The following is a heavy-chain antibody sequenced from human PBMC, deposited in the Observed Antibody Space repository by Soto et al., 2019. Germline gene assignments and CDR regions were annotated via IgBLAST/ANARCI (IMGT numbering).Heavy chain of an antibody. CDR2: ISYDGSNK. V-gene: IGHV3-30*03. CDR3: ATGKAGRTGTPQYYYYGMDV. Sequence: GGSLRLSCAASGFTFSSYGMHWVRQAPGKGLEWVAVISYDGSNKYYADSVKGRFTISRDNSKNTLYLQMNSLRAEDTAVYYCATGKAGRTGTPQYYYYGMDVWGQGTTVTVSS. D-gene: IGHD1-7*01. J-gene: IGHJ6*02. CDR1: GFTFSSYG.